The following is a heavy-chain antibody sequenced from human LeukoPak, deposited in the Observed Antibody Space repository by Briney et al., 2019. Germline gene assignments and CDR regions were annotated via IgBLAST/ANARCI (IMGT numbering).Heavy chain of an antibody. CDR2: INPNSGGT. Sequence: ASVKVSCKASGYTFTGYYMHWVRQAPGQGLEWMGWINPNSGGTNYAQKFQGRVTMTRDTSISTAYMELSRLRSDDTAVYYCARDPDSGSWYATNFDYWGQGTLVTVSS. D-gene: IGHD6-13*01. CDR1: GYTFTGYY. J-gene: IGHJ4*02. V-gene: IGHV1-2*02. CDR3: ARDPDSGSWYATNFDY.